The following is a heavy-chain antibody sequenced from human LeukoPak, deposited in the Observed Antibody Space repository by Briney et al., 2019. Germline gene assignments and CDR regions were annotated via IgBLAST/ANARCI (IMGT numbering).Heavy chain of an antibody. D-gene: IGHD1-26*01. V-gene: IGHV3-64*01. CDR3: ARGTQEYSGSYYAY. J-gene: IGHJ4*02. CDR1: GLTFSSYA. Sequence: GGSLRLSCAASGLTFSSYAMHWVRQAPGKGLEYVSAISSNGGSTYYANSVKGRFTISRDNSKTTLYLQMGSLRAEDMAVYYCARGTQEYSGSYYAYWGQGTLVTVSS. CDR2: ISSNGGST.